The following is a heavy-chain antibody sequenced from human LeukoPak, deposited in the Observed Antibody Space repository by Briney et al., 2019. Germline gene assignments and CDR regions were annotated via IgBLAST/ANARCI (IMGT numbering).Heavy chain of an antibody. Sequence: PSGTLSLTCAVSGVSMSSNNWWSWVRQPPGKGLEWIGEIHESGSTNYNPSLKNRVTISVDKSKDQFSLKLSSVTAADTAVYYCARHEGFSQKDWGQGTQVTVS. CDR1: GVSMSSNNW. V-gene: IGHV4-4*02. CDR3: ARHEGFSQKD. CDR2: IHESGST. J-gene: IGHJ4*02.